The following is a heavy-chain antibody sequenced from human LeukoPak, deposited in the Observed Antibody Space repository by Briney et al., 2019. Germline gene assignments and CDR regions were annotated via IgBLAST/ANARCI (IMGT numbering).Heavy chain of an antibody. D-gene: IGHD3-3*01. V-gene: IGHV4-38-2*02. CDR3: ARGAREWFQVDWFDP. Sequence: PSETLSLTCTVSGYSISSGYYWGWIRQPPGKGLEWIGSIYHSGSTYYNPSLKSRVTISVDTSKNQFSLKLSSVTAADTAVYYCARGAREWFQVDWFDPWGQGTLVTVSS. CDR2: IYHSGST. CDR1: GYSISSGYY. J-gene: IGHJ5*02.